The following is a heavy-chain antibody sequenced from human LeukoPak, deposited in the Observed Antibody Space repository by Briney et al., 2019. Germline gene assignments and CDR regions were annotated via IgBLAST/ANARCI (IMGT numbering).Heavy chain of an antibody. V-gene: IGHV4-30-4*01. Sequence: SETLSLTCTVSGGSISSGDYYWSWIRQPPGKGLEWIGYIYYSGSTYYNPSLKSRVTISVDTSKNQFSLKLSSVTAADTAVYYCARXVATXXSGFDYWGQXTXXXVSS. J-gene: IGHJ4*02. CDR3: ARXVATXXSGFDY. CDR2: IYYSGST. CDR1: GGSISSGDYY. D-gene: IGHD5-12*01.